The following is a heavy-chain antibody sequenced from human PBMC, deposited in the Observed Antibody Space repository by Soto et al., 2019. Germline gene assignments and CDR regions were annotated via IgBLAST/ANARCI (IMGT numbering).Heavy chain of an antibody. Sequence: SETLSLTCTVFGGSIDDYYWSWIRQSPGKGLEWIGHISDRGTTDYNPSLKSRVAISVDRSKKQFSLKVTSVTAADTAVYYCARDRWTARANWFDPWGQGTLVTVSS. V-gene: IGHV4-59*01. CDR2: ISDRGTT. J-gene: IGHJ5*02. CDR1: GGSIDDYY. CDR3: ARDRWTARANWFDP. D-gene: IGHD3-16*02.